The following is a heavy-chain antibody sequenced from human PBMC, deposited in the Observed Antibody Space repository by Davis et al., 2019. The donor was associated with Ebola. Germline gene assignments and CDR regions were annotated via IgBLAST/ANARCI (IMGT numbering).Heavy chain of an antibody. Sequence: SETLSLTCTVSGGSLNSYYWSWTRQSPGKGLEWIGYIYYSGSTTYNSSLKSRVTISVDTSKNQFSLKLNSVTAADTAVYYCARQPPVVHAFEIWGQGTMVTVSS. CDR3: ARQPPVVHAFEI. J-gene: IGHJ3*02. CDR1: GGSLNSYY. CDR2: IYYSGST. V-gene: IGHV4-59*08.